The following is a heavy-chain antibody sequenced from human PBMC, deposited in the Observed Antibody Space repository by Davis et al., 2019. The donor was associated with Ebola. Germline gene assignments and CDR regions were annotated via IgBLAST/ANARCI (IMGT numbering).Heavy chain of an antibody. D-gene: IGHD3-10*01. CDR1: GFTFDDYA. CDR2: ISWNSGSI. V-gene: IGHV3-9*01. CDR3: AKDIREYYYGSGSYYGGFDY. Sequence: GGSLRLSCAASGFTFDDYAMHWVRQAPGKGLEWVSGISWNSGSIGYADSVKGRFTISRDNAKNSLYLQMNSLRAEDTALYYCAKDIREYYYGSGSYYGGFDYWGQGTLVTVSS. J-gene: IGHJ4*02.